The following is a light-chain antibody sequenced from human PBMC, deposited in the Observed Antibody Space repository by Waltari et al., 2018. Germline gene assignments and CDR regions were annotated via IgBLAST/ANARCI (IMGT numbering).Light chain of an antibody. J-gene: IGLJ1*01. Sequence: SYVLTQPPSVSVAPGETASITCGGDNLGSYRVHWYRQKPGQAPLLIIFYDSARPSGIPARFSGSNSGNTATLTITSVEAGDEARYYCHVWHAHFDPGVFGTGTEVTVL. CDR3: HVWHAHFDPGV. CDR2: YDS. CDR1: NLGSYR. V-gene: IGLV3-21*04.